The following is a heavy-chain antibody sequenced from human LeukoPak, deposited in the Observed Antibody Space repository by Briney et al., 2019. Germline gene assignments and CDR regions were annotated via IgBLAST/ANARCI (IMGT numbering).Heavy chain of an antibody. V-gene: IGHV3-23*01. CDR1: GLTFSSYA. D-gene: IGHD2-15*01. CDR2: ISGSGGST. Sequence: PGGSLRLSCAASGLTFSSYAMSWVRQAPGKGLEWVSAISGSGGSTYYADSVKGRFTISRDNSKNTLYLQMNSLRAEDTAVYYCAKFLTYCSGGSCYVGYFDYWGQGTLVTVSS. CDR3: AKFLTYCSGGSCYVGYFDY. J-gene: IGHJ4*02.